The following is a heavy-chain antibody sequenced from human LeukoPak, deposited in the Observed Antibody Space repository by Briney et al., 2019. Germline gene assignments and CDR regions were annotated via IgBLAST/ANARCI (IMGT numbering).Heavy chain of an antibody. D-gene: IGHD6-13*01. Sequence: SETLSLTCTVSGGSISSSSYYWGWIGQPPGKGLEWIGSIYYSGSTYYNPSLKSRVTISVDTSKNQFSLKLSSVTAADTAVYYCARRLSSSWNDAFDIWGQGTMVTVSS. CDR2: IYYSGST. J-gene: IGHJ3*02. CDR1: GGSISSSSYY. CDR3: ARRLSSSWNDAFDI. V-gene: IGHV4-39*01.